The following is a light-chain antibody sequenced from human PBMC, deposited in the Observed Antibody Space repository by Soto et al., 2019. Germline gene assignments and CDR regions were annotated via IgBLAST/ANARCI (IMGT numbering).Light chain of an antibody. CDR1: QSVSSY. CDR3: QQRASWVT. V-gene: IGKV3-11*01. J-gene: IGKJ5*01. CDR2: DAS. Sequence: EIVLTQSPATLSLYPGERATLSCRASQSVSSYLAWFQQKPGQATRLLIYDASIRATGIPARFSGSGSETDFTLTISSLEPEDFAVYYCQQRASWVTFGQGTRLEIK.